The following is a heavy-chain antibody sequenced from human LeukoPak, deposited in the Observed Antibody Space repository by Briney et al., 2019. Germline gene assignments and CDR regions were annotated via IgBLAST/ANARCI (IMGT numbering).Heavy chain of an antibody. Sequence: GGSLRLSCAASGFTFSSYALSGVRQAPGKGLEWVSAISGSGGRKYYADSVKGRFAISRDNSKNTLSLQMNSLRAEDTAIYYCAKELTAATTYFDYWGQGTLVTVSS. D-gene: IGHD4-17*01. CDR1: GFTFSSYA. CDR2: ISGSGGRK. V-gene: IGHV3-23*01. CDR3: AKELTAATTYFDY. J-gene: IGHJ4*02.